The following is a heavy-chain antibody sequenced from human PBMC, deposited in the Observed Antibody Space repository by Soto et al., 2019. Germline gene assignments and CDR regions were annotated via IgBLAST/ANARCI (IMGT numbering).Heavy chain of an antibody. CDR1: GGSVSGYY. J-gene: IGHJ6*02. V-gene: IGHV4-34*01. CDR3: SRVPQTQDIVVVVAANGMDV. Sequence: ASETLSLTCTVSGGSVSGYYWSWIRQPPGKGLEWIGEINHSASTNYNPSLKSRVTISVDTPKNQFSLRLSSVTAADTAVYYCSRVPQTQDIVVVVAANGMDVWGQGTTVTVSS. D-gene: IGHD2-15*01. CDR2: INHSAST.